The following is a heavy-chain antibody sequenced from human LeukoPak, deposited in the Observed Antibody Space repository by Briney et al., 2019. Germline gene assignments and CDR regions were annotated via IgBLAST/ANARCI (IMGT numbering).Heavy chain of an antibody. D-gene: IGHD4/OR15-4a*01. CDR2: INHSGST. Sequence: XXFXGYXXXWIRQPPGKGLEXIGEINHSGSTNYNPSLKSRVTISVDTSKNQFSLKLSSVTAADTAVYYCARVLYYYYGMDVWGQGTTVTVSS. CDR3: ARVLYYYYGMDV. V-gene: IGHV4-34*01. J-gene: IGHJ6*02. CDR1: XXFXGYX.